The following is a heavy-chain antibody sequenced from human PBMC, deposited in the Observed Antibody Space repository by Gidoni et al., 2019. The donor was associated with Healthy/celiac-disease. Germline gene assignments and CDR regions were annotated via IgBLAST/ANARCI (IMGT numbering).Heavy chain of an antibody. D-gene: IGHD5-12*01. CDR3: AKGVATTDAFDI. V-gene: IGHV3-30*18. J-gene: IGHJ3*02. Sequence: QVQLVESGGGVVQPGRSLTLSCAASGFTFSSYGMHWVRQAPGKGLEWVAVISYDGSNKYYADSVKGRFTISRDNSKNTLYLQMNSLRAEDTAVYYCAKGVATTDAFDIWGQGTMVTVSS. CDR1: GFTFSSYG. CDR2: ISYDGSNK.